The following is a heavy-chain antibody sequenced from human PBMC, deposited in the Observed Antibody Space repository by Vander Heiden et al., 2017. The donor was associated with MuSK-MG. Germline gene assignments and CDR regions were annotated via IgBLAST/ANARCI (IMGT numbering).Heavy chain of an antibody. Sequence: EVQLVESGGGLIQPGGSLRLSCAASGFTVSSNYMGWVRQAPGKGLEWVSVIYSGGSTYYADSVKGRFTISRDNSKNTLYLQMNSLRAEDTAVYYCATARYYYGSGSYSYYYYMDVWGKGTTVTVSS. CDR2: IYSGGST. CDR1: GFTVSSNY. D-gene: IGHD3-10*01. V-gene: IGHV3-53*01. J-gene: IGHJ6*03. CDR3: ATARYYYGSGSYSYYYYMDV.